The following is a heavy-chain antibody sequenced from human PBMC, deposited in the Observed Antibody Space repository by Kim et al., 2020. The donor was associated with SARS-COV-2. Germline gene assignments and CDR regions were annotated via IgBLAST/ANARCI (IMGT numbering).Heavy chain of an antibody. CDR3: ARDDDSSGYYDT. Sequence: EYSPSLNRRLTISVDTSKNQFFLNLRSVTAADTAVYYCARDDDSSGYYDTWGQGTLVTVSS. D-gene: IGHD3-22*01. V-gene: IGHV4-31*02. J-gene: IGHJ5*02.